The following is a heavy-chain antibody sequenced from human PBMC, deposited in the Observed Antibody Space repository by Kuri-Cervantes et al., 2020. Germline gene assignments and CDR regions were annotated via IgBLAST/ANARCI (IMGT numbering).Heavy chain of an antibody. Sequence: GESLKISCAASGFTFSSYSMNWVRQAPGKGLEWVSSISSSSSYVCYADSVKGRFTISRDNAKNPLYLQMNSLKAEDTAVFYCARVGVGLYGMDVWGQGTTVTVSS. CDR1: GFTFSSYS. V-gene: IGHV3-21*01. J-gene: IGHJ6*02. CDR2: ISSSSSYV. CDR3: ARVGVGLYGMDV. D-gene: IGHD3-3*01.